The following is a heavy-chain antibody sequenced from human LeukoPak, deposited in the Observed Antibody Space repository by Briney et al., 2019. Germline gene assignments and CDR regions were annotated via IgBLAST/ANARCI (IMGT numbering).Heavy chain of an antibody. J-gene: IGHJ6*02. CDR3: ARDEDLGSYYYYGMDV. D-gene: IGHD1-26*01. V-gene: IGHV3-48*01. CDR2: ISSSSSTI. Sequence: PGGSLSLSCAASGFTFSSYSMNWVRQAPGKGLEWVSYISSSSSTIYYADSVKGRFTISRDNAKNSLYLQMNSLRAEDTAVYYCARDEDLGSYYYYGMDVWGQGTMVTVS. CDR1: GFTFSSYS.